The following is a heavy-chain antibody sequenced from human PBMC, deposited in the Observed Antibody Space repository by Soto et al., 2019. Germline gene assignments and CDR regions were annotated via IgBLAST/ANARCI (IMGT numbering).Heavy chain of an antibody. CDR1: GYTFTGYY. CDR2: INPNSGGT. CDR3: ARGTYDFWSGYHDAFDI. V-gene: IGHV1-2*04. J-gene: IGHJ3*02. D-gene: IGHD3-3*01. Sequence: ASVKVSCKASGYTFTGYYMHWVRRAPGQGLEWMGWINPNSGGTNYAQKFQGWVTMTRDTSISTAYMELSRLRSDDTAVYYCARGTYDFWSGYHDAFDIWGQGTMVTVSS.